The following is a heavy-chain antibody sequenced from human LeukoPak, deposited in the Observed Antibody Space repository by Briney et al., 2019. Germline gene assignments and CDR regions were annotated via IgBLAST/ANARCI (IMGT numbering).Heavy chain of an antibody. CDR1: GGSVSSSRYY. V-gene: IGHV4-39*01. D-gene: IGHD2-2*03. CDR2: IYYTGST. CDR3: ARHGYCSSTSCRPPLWDY. J-gene: IGHJ4*02. Sequence: SETLSLTCPVSGGSVSSSRYYWGWIRQPPGKGLEWIGSIYYTGSTYYKPSLKSRVTISVDASKNQISLKLSSVTAADTAVYYCARHGYCSSTSCRPPLWDYWGQGTLVTVSS.